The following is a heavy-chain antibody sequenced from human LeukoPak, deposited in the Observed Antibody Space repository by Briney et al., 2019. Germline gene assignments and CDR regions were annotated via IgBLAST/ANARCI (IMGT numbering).Heavy chain of an antibody. CDR3: AREDGCGSTSCLPYSYGYNYFDY. Sequence: SETLSLTCTVSGGSISSSSKYYWGWIRQPPGKGLEWIGIIYYSGSTSYNPSLKSRVTISVDTSKNQFSLTLRSVTAADTAVYYCAREDGCGSTSCLPYSYGYNYFDYWGQGTLVTVSS. CDR2: IYYSGST. J-gene: IGHJ4*02. V-gene: IGHV4-39*07. D-gene: IGHD5-18*01. CDR1: GGSISSSSKYY.